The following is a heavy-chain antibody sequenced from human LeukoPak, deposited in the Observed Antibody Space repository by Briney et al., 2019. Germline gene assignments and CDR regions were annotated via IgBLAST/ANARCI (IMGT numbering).Heavy chain of an antibody. D-gene: IGHD5-12*01. CDR3: ARDRGPYSGYDSHYFDY. J-gene: IGHJ4*02. V-gene: IGHV4-31*03. CDR1: GGSISSGGYY. CDR2: IYYSGST. Sequence: PSGTLSLTCTVSGGSISSGGYYWSWIRQHPGKGLEWIGYIYYSGSTYYNPSLKSRVTISVDTSKNQFSLKLSSVTAADTAVYYCARDRGPYSGYDSHYFDYWGQGTLVTVSS.